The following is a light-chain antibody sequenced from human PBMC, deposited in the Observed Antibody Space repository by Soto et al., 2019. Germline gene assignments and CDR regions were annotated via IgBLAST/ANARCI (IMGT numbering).Light chain of an antibody. CDR1: SSNIGAGYD. CDR3: QSYDSSPSGSV. CDR2: GNS. V-gene: IGLV1-40*01. J-gene: IGLJ3*02. Sequence: QSVLTQPPSVSGAPGQRVTISCTGSSSNIGAGYDVHWYQQLPGTAPKLLIYGNSNRPSGVPDRFSGSKSGTSASLAITGLQAEDEADYYCQSYDSSPSGSVFGGGPQLTVL.